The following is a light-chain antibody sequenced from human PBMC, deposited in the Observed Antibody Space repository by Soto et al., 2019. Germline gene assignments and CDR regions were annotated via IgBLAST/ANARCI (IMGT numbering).Light chain of an antibody. CDR3: QHYNSYSMYT. J-gene: IGKJ2*01. V-gene: IGKV1-5*01. CDR2: DAY. CDR1: QGISRW. Sequence: DIQMTQSPSTLSASLGDRVTITCRASQGISRWLAWYQQKPGKAPKVLIYDAYNLESGVPSRFSGSGSGTEFTLTISSLQPDDFATYYCQHYNSYSMYTFGHWTKLEI.